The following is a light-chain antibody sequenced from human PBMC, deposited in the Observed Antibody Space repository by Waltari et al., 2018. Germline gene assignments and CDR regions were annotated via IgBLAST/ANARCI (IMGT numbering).Light chain of an antibody. CDR3: QQCYSTPWT. CDR1: QSVLYSSNNKNY. CDR2: WAS. Sequence: DIVMIQSPDSLTVSLGERATIQCKSSQSVLYSSNNKNYLAWYQQKPGQPPKLLIYWASTRESGVPDRFSGSGSGTDFTLTISSLQAEDVAVYYCQQCYSTPWTFGQGTKVEIK. J-gene: IGKJ1*01. V-gene: IGKV4-1*01.